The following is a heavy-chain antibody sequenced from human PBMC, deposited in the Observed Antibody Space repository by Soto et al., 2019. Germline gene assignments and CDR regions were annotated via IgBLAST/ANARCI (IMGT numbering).Heavy chain of an antibody. D-gene: IGHD2-2*01. V-gene: IGHV4-59*01. CDR3: ARGRGGWFINQLLNAFDI. CDR1: GGSIRSYY. Sequence: SETLSLTCTVSGGSIRSYYWSWIRQPPGKGLEWIGYIYYSGSTNYNPSLKSRVTISVDTSKNQFSLKLSSVTAADTAVYYCARGRGGWFINQLLNAFDIWGQGTMVTVSS. CDR2: IYYSGST. J-gene: IGHJ3*02.